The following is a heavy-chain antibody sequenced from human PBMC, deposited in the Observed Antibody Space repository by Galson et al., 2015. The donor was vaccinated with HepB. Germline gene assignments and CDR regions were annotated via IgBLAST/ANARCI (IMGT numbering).Heavy chain of an antibody. D-gene: IGHD3-3*01. CDR1: GFTFSSNA. CDR3: AKAFNYDFWSAYLDY. J-gene: IGHJ4*02. CDR2: ISGSGGST. V-gene: IGHV3-23*01. Sequence: SLRLSCAASGFTFSSNAMTWVRLAPGKGLEWVSAISGSGGSTYYADSVKGRFSISSDNSRNTLSLQMNSLRAEDTALYYCAKAFNYDFWSAYLDYWGQGTLVTVSS.